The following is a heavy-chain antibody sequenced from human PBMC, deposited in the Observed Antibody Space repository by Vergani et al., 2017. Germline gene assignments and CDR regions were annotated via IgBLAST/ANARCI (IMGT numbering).Heavy chain of an antibody. CDR3: ARRSIFGVVITKWFDP. CDR1: GGSFSCYY. CDR2: INHSGSH. V-gene: IGHV4-34*01. Sequence: QVQLQQWGAGLLKPSETLSLTCAVYGGSFSCYYWSWIRQPPGEGLEWIGEINHSGSHNYNPSLKSRVTISVDTSKNQFSLKLISVTAADTAVYYCARRSIFGVVITKWFDPWGQGTLVTVSS. J-gene: IGHJ5*02. D-gene: IGHD3-3*01.